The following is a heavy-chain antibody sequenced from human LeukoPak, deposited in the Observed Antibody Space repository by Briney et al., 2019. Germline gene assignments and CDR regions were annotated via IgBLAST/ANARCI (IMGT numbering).Heavy chain of an antibody. D-gene: IGHD2-15*01. CDR1: GFTFSTYG. J-gene: IGHJ4*02. CDR2: IRYDGSTK. CDR3: ARDLGSGGSCYRN. Sequence: GGSLRLSCAASGFTFSTYGMHWVRQAPGKGLEWVAFIRYDGSTKYYADSVKGRFTISRDNSKNTLYLQMNSLRAEDTAVYFCARDLGSGGSCYRNWGQGTLVTVSS. V-gene: IGHV3-30*02.